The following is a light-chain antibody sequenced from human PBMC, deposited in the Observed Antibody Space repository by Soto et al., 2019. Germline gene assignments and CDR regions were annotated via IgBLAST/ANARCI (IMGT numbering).Light chain of an antibody. J-gene: IGKJ2*01. CDR3: QQYGSSPRYT. CDR1: QSVSSSY. V-gene: IGKV3D-20*01. Sequence: EIVLTQSPATLSLSPGERATLSCGARQSVSSSYLAWYQQKPGLAPRLLIYDASTRATGIPDRFSGSGSGTDFTLTISRLEPEDFAVYYCQQYGSSPRYTFGQGTKLEIK. CDR2: DAS.